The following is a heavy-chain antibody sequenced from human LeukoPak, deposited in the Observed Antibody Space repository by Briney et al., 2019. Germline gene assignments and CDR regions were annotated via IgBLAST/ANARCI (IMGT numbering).Heavy chain of an antibody. Sequence: GRSLRLSCAASGFTFSSYGMHWVRQAPGKGLEWVAVIWYDGSNKYYADSVKGRFTISRDNSKNTLYLQMNSLRAEDTAVYYCARETPPLRPFDCWGQGTLVTVSS. D-gene: IGHD5/OR15-5a*01. CDR1: GFTFSSYG. J-gene: IGHJ4*02. V-gene: IGHV3-33*01. CDR2: IWYDGSNK. CDR3: ARETPPLRPFDC.